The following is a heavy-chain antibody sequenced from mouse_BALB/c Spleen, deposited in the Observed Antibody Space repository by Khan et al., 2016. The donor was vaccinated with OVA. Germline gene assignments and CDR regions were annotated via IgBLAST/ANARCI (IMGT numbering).Heavy chain of an antibody. CDR1: GSSITSVYC. D-gene: IGHD2-1*01. J-gene: IGHJ4*01. CDR3: ARDGNYMDY. V-gene: IGHV3-1*02. Sequence: EVQLVESGPDLVKPSQSLSLTCTVTGSSITSVYCLHWVRPFPGNKLEWMAYIFYSGSLNYNPSLQSRSSITRDTSKNQFCLQLNSVTTDDTATYYGARDGNYMDYWGQGTSVTVSS. CDR2: IFYSGSL.